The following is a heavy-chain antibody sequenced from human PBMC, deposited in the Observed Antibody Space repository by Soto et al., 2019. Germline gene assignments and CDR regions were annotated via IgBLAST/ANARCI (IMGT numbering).Heavy chain of an antibody. D-gene: IGHD2-21*02. CDR2: IIPILTIT. Sequence: QVQLVQSGAEVKKPGPSVRLSCTASGGTFSSYTLSWVRQAPGQGLEWMGRIIPILTITDYAQKFRGRLTMTADKSSSTAYMELSGLRSEDTAVYYCARRRYCGADCYKYYYFGMDVWGQGTTVTVSS. V-gene: IGHV1-69*02. CDR3: ARRRYCGADCYKYYYFGMDV. J-gene: IGHJ6*02. CDR1: GGTFSSYT.